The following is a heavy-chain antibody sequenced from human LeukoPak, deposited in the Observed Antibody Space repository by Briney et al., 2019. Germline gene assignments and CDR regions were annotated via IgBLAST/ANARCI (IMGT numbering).Heavy chain of an antibody. Sequence: GASVKVSCKASGYTFSTYYMHWVRQAPGQGLEWMGVIDPSGGSTNYARKFQGRVTMTSDTSTGTVYMELSSLRSEDTAVYYCARGFCSGGSCYSYDYWGQGTLVTVSS. V-gene: IGHV1-46*01. CDR2: IDPSGGST. CDR1: GYTFSTYY. CDR3: ARGFCSGGSCYSYDY. D-gene: IGHD2-15*01. J-gene: IGHJ4*02.